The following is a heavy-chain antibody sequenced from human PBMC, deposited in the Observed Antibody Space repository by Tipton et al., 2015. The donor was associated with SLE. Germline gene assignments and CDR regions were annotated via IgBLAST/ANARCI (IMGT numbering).Heavy chain of an antibody. Sequence: TLSLTCAVSGDSISSSTWWTWVRQPPGKRPEWIGEIYPSGDTNYNPSLKSRVAISLDNSKNQFSLELTSVTAADSAVYFCARDRHDFWGRDLSEEINWFDPWGQGTLVIVS. CDR2: IYPSGDT. CDR3: ARDRHDFWGRDLSEEINWFDP. V-gene: IGHV4-4*01. CDR1: GDSISSSTW. D-gene: IGHD3-3*01. J-gene: IGHJ5*02.